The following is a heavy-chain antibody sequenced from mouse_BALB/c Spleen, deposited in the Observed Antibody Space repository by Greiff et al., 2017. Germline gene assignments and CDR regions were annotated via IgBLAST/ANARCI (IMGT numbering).Heavy chain of an antibody. CDR2: IWGDGST. CDR3: SRHYDGAWYFDV. CDR1: GFSLTGYG. J-gene: IGHJ1*01. D-gene: IGHD1-2*01. V-gene: IGHV2-6-7*01. Sequence: QVQLQQSGPGLVAPSQSLSITCTASGFSLTGYGVNWVRQPPGKGLEWLGMIWGDGSTDYNSALKSRMSISKDNSKSQVVLKKNSLQTDDTARYYCSRHYDGAWYFDVWGAGTTVTVSS.